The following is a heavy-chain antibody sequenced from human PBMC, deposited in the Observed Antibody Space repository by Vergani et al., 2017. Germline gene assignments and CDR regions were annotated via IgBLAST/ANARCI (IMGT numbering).Heavy chain of an antibody. V-gene: IGHV6-1*01. Sequence: SGPTLVKPSQTLSLTCAISGDSVSSNSAAWNWIRQSPSRGLEWLGRTYYRSKWYNDYAVSVKSRITINPDTSKNQFSLQLNSVTPEDTAVYYCASTGPDDYVWGSYRYAPFDIWGQGTMVTVSS. CDR2: TYYRSKWYN. CDR1: GDSVSSNSAA. J-gene: IGHJ3*02. D-gene: IGHD3-16*02. CDR3: ASTGPDDYVWGSYRYAPFDI.